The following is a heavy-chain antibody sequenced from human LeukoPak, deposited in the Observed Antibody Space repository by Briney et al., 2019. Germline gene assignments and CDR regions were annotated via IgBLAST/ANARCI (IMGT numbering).Heavy chain of an antibody. CDR2: IRYDGSNE. J-gene: IGHJ4*02. Sequence: PGGSLRLSCAASGFTFSSYGMHWVRQAPGKGLEWVAFIRYDGSNEYYADSVKGRFTISRDNSKNTLYLQMNSLRAEDTAVYYCAKVNYGDWYFDYWGQGTLVTVSS. D-gene: IGHD4-17*01. CDR3: AKVNYGDWYFDY. CDR1: GFTFSSYG. V-gene: IGHV3-30*02.